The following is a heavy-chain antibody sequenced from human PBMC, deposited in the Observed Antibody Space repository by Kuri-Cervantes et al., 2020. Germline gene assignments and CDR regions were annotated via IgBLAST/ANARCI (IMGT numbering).Heavy chain of an antibody. V-gene: IGHV1-69*06. J-gene: IGHJ3*02. CDR1: GYTLTELS. CDR2: IIPIFGTA. CDR3: ARLITIFGGDAFDI. D-gene: IGHD3-3*01. Sequence: SVKVSCKVSGYTLTELSMHWVRQAPGKGLEWMGGIIPIFGTANYAQKFQGRVTITADKSTSTAYMELSSLRSDDTAVYYCARLITIFGGDAFDIWGQGTMVTVSS.